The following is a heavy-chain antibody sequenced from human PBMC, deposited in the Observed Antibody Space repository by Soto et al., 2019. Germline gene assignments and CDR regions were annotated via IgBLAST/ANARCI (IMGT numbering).Heavy chain of an antibody. Sequence: SETLSLTCTGSGDSISSSTSYWSWIRQPPGKGLEWIGNIYYSGRTYYNPSLKSRVTISVDTSKNQFSLKLSSVTAADTAVYYCARGASHDYGDPRLDYWGQGTLVPVSS. J-gene: IGHJ4*02. V-gene: IGHV4-39*07. D-gene: IGHD4-17*01. CDR2: IYYSGRT. CDR1: GDSISSSTSY. CDR3: ARGASHDYGDPRLDY.